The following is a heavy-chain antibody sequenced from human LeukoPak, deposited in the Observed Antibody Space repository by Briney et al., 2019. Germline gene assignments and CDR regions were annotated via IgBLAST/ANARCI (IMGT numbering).Heavy chain of an antibody. CDR1: GFTFSNAW. Sequence: GGSLRLSCAASGFTFSNAWMSWVRQAPGKGLEWVGRIKSKTDSGTTDYAAPVKGRFIISRDDSKNTLYLQMSSLKTEDTAVYYCTPHIVATDYYYYYYMDVWGKGTTVTVSS. V-gene: IGHV3-15*01. J-gene: IGHJ6*03. CDR3: TPHIVATDYYYYYYMDV. D-gene: IGHD5-12*01. CDR2: IKSKTDSGTT.